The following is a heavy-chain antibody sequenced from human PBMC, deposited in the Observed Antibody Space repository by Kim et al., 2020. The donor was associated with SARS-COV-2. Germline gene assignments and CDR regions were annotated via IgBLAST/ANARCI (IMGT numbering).Heavy chain of an antibody. J-gene: IGHJ6*02. CDR3: ARRGGLERLSGMDV. CDR2: IYYSGST. V-gene: IGHV4-59*01. CDR1: GGSISSYY. Sequence: SETLSLTCTVSGGSISSYYWSWIRQPPGKGLEWIGYIYYSGSTNYNPSLKSRVTISVDTSKNQFSLKLSSVTAADTAVYYCARRGGLERLSGMDVWGQGTTVTVSS. D-gene: IGHD1-1*01.